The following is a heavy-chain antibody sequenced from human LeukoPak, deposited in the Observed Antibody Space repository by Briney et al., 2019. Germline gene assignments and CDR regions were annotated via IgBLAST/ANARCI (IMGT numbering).Heavy chain of an antibody. V-gene: IGHV4-34*01. CDR2: INHSGST. CDR1: GGSISSYY. D-gene: IGHD2-15*01. Sequence: SETLSLTCTVSGGSISSYYWSCIRQPPGKGLEWIGEINHSGSTNYNPSLKSRVTISVDTSKNQFSLKLSSVTAADTAVYYCARRRAGLRRDLWFDPWGQEPWSPSPQ. CDR3: ARRRAGLRRDLWFDP. J-gene: IGHJ5*02.